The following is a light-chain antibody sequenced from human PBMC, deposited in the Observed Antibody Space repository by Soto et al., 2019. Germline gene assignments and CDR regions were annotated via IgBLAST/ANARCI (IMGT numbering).Light chain of an antibody. V-gene: IGLV2-23*01. CDR3: CSYSGSSTVV. CDR2: EGS. J-gene: IGLJ2*01. CDR1: SSDVGSYNL. Sequence: QSALTQPASVSGSPGQSITISCTGTSSDVGSYNLVSWYQQHPGKAPKLMIYEGSKRPSGVSNRFSGSKSGNTASLTISGVHAEDEEDYYCCSYSGSSTVVFGGGTKLTVL.